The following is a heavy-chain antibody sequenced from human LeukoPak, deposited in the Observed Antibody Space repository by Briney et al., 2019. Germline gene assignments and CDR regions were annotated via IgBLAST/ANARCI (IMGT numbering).Heavy chain of an antibody. J-gene: IGHJ5*02. V-gene: IGHV1-18*01. CDR3: ARGDYPGQSQFDP. D-gene: IGHD4-17*01. CDR1: GYTFTNYG. CDR2: ISAYNGYT. Sequence: ASVKVSCKASGYTFTNYGISWVRQAPGQGLEWMGWISAYNGYTNYAQELQGRVTMTTDTSTSTAYMELRSLRSDDTAVYYCARGDYPGQSQFDPWGQGTLVTVSS.